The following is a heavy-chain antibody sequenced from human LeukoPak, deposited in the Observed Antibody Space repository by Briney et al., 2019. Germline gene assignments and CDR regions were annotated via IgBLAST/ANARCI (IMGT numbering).Heavy chain of an antibody. Sequence: SETLSLTCTVSGASISIYYWTWMRQPPGRGLEWMGYIYSGGSTNHRPSLKSRVTISLDTSKTHCSLKLSSATAADSAVFFCAALRPFSSGNYFDHWGQGTLVTVSS. CDR2: IYSGGST. J-gene: IGHJ4*02. CDR3: AALRPFSSGNYFDH. V-gene: IGHV4-59*01. CDR1: GASISIYY. D-gene: IGHD3-3*01.